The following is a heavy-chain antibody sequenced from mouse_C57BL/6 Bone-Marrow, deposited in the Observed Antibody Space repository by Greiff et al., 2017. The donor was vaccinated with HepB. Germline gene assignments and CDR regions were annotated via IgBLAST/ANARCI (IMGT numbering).Heavy chain of an antibody. CDR2: INPNNGGT. J-gene: IGHJ3*01. V-gene: IGHV1-26*01. D-gene: IGHD2-4*01. CDR1: GYTFTDYY. CDR3: ARGNDYERSWFAY. Sequence: EVQLQQSGPELVKPGASVKISCKASGYTFTDYYMNWVKQSHGKSLEWIGDINPNNGGTSYNQKFKGKATLTVDKSSSTAYMELRSLTSEDSAVYYCARGNDYERSWFAYWGQGTLVTVSA.